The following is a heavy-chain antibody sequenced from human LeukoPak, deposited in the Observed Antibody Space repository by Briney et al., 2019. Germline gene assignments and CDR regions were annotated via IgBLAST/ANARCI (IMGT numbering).Heavy chain of an antibody. Sequence: PGGSLRLSCAASGFTFSSYAMHWVRQAPGKGLEWVAVISYDGSNKYYADSVKGRFTISRDNSKNTLYLQMNSLRAEDTAVYYCARVRDSSTYLEDYYYGMDVWGQGPRVTVSS. V-gene: IGHV3-30-3*01. CDR2: ISYDGSNK. CDR3: ARVRDSSTYLEDYYYGMDV. D-gene: IGHD6-13*01. J-gene: IGHJ6*02. CDR1: GFTFSSYA.